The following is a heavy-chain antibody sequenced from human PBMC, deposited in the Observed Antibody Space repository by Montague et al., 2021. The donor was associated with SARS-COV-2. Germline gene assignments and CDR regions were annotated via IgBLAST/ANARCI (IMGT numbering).Heavy chain of an antibody. V-gene: IGHV3-23*01. CDR1: GFTLRSYG. CDR3: ASRPGEPYYYDY. D-gene: IGHD1-14*01. CDR2: ISGSGSST. J-gene: IGHJ4*02. Sequence: SLSLSWSVSGFTLRSYGMTWVRQAPGKGLEWVSAISGSGSSTYYPDSVKGRFTISRDRSRNTLYLQMNSLRVEDTAVYYCASRPGEPYYYDYWGPGALVTVSS.